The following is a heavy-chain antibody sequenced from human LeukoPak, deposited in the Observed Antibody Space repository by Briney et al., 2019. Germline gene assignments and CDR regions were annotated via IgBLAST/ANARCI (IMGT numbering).Heavy chain of an antibody. J-gene: IGHJ4*02. V-gene: IGHV3-53*01. CDR3: ARDPVAVAGTSDY. CDR1: GFTVSSNY. CDR2: IYSGGST. D-gene: IGHD6-19*01. Sequence: LPGGSLRLSCAASGFTVSSNYMSWVRQAPGKGLEWVSVIYSGGSTYYADSVKGRFTISRDNAKNSLYLQMNSLRAEDTALYYCARDPVAVAGTSDYWGQGTLVTVSS.